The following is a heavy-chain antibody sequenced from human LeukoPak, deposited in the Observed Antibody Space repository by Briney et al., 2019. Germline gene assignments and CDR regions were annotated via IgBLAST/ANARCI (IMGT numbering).Heavy chain of an antibody. V-gene: IGHV1-2*02. CDR1: GYTFTGYY. CDR2: INPNSGGT. CDR3: ARDFRPSVTTYYYYYGMDV. Sequence: ASVKVSCKASGYTFTGYYMHWVRQAPGQGLEWMGWINPNSGGTNYAQKFQGRVTMTRDTSISTAYMELSRLRSDDTAVYYCARDFRPSVTTYYYYYGMDVWGQGTTVTVSS. J-gene: IGHJ6*02. D-gene: IGHD4-17*01.